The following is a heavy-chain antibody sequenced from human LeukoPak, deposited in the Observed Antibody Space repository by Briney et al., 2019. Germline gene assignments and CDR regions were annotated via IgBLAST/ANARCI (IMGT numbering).Heavy chain of an antibody. CDR3: ARGVQLGYCTSTSCNIWFDP. Sequence: ASVKVSCKASGYTFSSYDVNWVRQAPGQGLEWMGWMNHNSGNTGYAQKFQGRVTMTSNTSISTAYMELSSLRSEDTAVYYCARGVQLGYCTSTSCNIWFDPWGQGTLVTVSS. V-gene: IGHV1-8*01. CDR2: MNHNSGNT. J-gene: IGHJ5*02. D-gene: IGHD2-2*02. CDR1: GYTFSSYD.